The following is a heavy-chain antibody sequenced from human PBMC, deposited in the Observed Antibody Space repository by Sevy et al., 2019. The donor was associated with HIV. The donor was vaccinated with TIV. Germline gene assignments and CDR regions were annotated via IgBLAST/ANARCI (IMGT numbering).Heavy chain of an antibody. J-gene: IGHJ4*02. D-gene: IGHD3-10*01. Sequence: GGSLRLSCAASGFTFSSYAMSWVRQAPGKGLEWVSAISGSGCSTYYADSVKGRFTISRDNSKNTLYLQMNSLRTEDTVVKYSGKVSKGFKKGDYWGQGTLVTVSS. CDR3: GKVSKGFKKGDY. CDR2: ISGSGCST. CDR1: GFTFSSYA. V-gene: IGHV3-23*01.